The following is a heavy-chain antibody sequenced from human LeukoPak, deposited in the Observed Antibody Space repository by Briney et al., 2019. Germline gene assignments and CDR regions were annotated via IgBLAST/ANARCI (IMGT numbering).Heavy chain of an antibody. CDR1: GGSISSSNW. Sequence: SETLSLTCAVSGGSISSSNWWSWVRQPPGKGLEWIGEIYHSGSTNYNPSLKSRVTISVDKSKNQFSLKLSSVTAADTAVYYCASTTMVRGEGVDYWGQGTLVTVSS. CDR3: ASTTMVRGEGVDY. CDR2: IYHSGST. D-gene: IGHD3-10*01. J-gene: IGHJ4*02. V-gene: IGHV4-4*02.